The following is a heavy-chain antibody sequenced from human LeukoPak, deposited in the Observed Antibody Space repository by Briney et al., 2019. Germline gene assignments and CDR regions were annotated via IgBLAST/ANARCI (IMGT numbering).Heavy chain of an antibody. Sequence: ASVKVSCKASGYTFTGYYMHWVRQAPGQGHEWMGWINPNSGGTNYAQKFQGRVTMTRDTSISTAYMELSRLRSDDTAVYYCARDLDSGYGQYDYWGQGTLVTVSS. D-gene: IGHD5-12*01. CDR1: GYTFTGYY. V-gene: IGHV1-2*02. CDR3: ARDLDSGYGQYDY. J-gene: IGHJ4*02. CDR2: INPNSGGT.